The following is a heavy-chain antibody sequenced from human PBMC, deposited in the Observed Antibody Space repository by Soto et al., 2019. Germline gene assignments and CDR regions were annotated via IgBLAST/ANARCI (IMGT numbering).Heavy chain of an antibody. Sequence: PGGSLRLSCTASGFTFSTYSMNWVRQAPGKGLEWVSSISSSSAYIYYEGSLKGRFTISRDNAKNSLYLQMNSLRADDTAVYYCAREVVGTATVDHWGQGTLVTVSS. CDR3: AREVVGTATVDH. D-gene: IGHD2-21*02. V-gene: IGHV3-21*01. CDR1: GFTFSTYS. J-gene: IGHJ4*02. CDR2: ISSSSAYI.